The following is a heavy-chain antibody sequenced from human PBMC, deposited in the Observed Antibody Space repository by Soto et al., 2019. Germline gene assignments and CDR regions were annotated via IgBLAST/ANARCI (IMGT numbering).Heavy chain of an antibody. CDR2: IIPILGIA. CDR1: GGTFSSYT. D-gene: IGHD1-26*01. CDR3: ARDGAPGLVNYFDY. V-gene: IGHV1-69*04. J-gene: IGHJ4*02. Sequence: ASVKVSCKASGGTFSSYTISWVRQAPGQGLEWMGRIIPILGIANYAQKFQGRVTITRDTSTSTAYMEVSSLRSEDTAVYYCARDGAPGLVNYFDYWGQGTLVTVSS.